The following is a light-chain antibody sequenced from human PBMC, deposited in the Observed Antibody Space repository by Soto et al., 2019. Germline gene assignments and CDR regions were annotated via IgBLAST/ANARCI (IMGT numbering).Light chain of an antibody. CDR2: AAS. V-gene: IGKV1-39*01. CDR1: QTISSY. Sequence: DIQMTQSPSSLSASVGDRVTITCRASQTISSYLNWYQQKPGKAPKVLIYAASTLQSGVPSRFSGSGSGTEFTLTISSLQSEDFAVYYCQQYNNWPPITFGQGTRL. CDR3: QQYNNWPPIT. J-gene: IGKJ5*01.